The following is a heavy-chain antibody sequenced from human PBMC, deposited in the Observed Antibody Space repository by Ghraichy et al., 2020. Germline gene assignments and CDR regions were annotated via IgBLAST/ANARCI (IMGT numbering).Heavy chain of an antibody. CDR3: ARAVSPYDSSGYWNH. V-gene: IGHV4-59*01. Sequence: SETLSLTCTVSGGSIGSYYWSWIRQPPGKGLEWIGYIDYSGSTNYNPSLKSRVTISVDTSKNQLSLKLSSVTAADTAVYYCARAVSPYDSSGYWNHWGQGTLVTVSS. D-gene: IGHD3-22*01. J-gene: IGHJ5*02. CDR1: GGSIGSYY. CDR2: IDYSGST.